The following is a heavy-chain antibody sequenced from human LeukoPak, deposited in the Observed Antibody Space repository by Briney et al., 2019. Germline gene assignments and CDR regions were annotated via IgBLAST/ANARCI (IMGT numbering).Heavy chain of an antibody. D-gene: IGHD6-19*01. Sequence: GGSLRLSCSASGFTLTWHVMHWVRQAPGKALEYVSFIHHNGDITSYADSVRGRFTVSRDNSKNTLYLQMNSLRAEDTAVYYCEYSSGIDYWGQGTLVTVSS. V-gene: IGHV3-64*04. CDR1: GFTLTWHV. CDR3: EYSSGIDY. J-gene: IGHJ4*02. CDR2: IHHNGDIT.